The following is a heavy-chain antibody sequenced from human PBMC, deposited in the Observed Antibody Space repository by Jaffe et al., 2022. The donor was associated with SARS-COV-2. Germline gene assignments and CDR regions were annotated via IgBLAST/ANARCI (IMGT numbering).Heavy chain of an antibody. J-gene: IGHJ5*02. CDR3: ARHRLLGGNWFDP. V-gene: IGHV4-39*01. CDR2: IYYSGST. Sequence: QLQLQESGPGLVKPSETLSLTCTVSGGSISSSSYYWGWIRQPPGKGLEWIGSIYYSGSTYYNPSLKSRVTISVDTSKNQFSLKLSSVTAADTAVYYCARHRLLGGNWFDPWGQGTLVTVSS. D-gene: IGHD2-15*01. CDR1: GGSISSSSYY.